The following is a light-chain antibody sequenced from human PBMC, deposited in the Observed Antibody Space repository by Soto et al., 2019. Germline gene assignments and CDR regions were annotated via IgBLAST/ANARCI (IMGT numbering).Light chain of an antibody. CDR2: GAS. CDR1: QSVSSSY. CDR3: QQYGSSPPWT. V-gene: IGKV3-20*01. J-gene: IGKJ1*01. Sequence: EIVLTQSPGTLSLSQGDRATLSCRSSQSVSSSYLAWYQQKPGQAPRLLSYGASSRATGIPDRFSGSGSGTDFTLTISRLETEDFAVYYCQQYGSSPPWTFGQGTKVDIK.